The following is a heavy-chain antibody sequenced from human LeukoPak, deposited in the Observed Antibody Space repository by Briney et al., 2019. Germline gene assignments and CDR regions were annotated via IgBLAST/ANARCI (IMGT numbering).Heavy chain of an antibody. CDR2: ISSSSSTI. CDR3: AIISAHYDFWSGYYNVGRFDY. D-gene: IGHD3-3*01. J-gene: IGHJ4*02. CDR1: GFTFDDYG. Sequence: GGSLRLSCAASGFTFDDYGMSWVRQAPGKGLEWVSYISSSSSTIYYADSVKGRFTISRDNAKNSLYLQMNSLRDEDTAVYYCAIISAHYDFWSGYYNVGRFDYWGQGTLVTVSS. V-gene: IGHV3-48*02.